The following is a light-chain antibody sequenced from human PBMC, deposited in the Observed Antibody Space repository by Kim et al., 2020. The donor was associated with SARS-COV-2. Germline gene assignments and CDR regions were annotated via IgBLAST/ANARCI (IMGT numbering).Light chain of an antibody. CDR3: CSYAGNYTWV. CDR1: SSDVGGYNY. CDR2: DVS. Sequence: QSALTQPRSVSGSPGQSVTISCTGTSSDVGGYNYVSWHQQHPGKAPKLMIYDVSRRPSGVPDRFSGSKSGNTASLTISGLQAEDEADYSCCSYAGNYTWVFGGGTKLTVL. V-gene: IGLV2-11*01. J-gene: IGLJ3*02.